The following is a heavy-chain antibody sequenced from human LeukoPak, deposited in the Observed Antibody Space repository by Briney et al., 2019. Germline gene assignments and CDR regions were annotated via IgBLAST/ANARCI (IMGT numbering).Heavy chain of an antibody. CDR1: EFSLSTSGVG. CDR3: AHRSSWRYFDY. Sequence: SGPTLMKPTQTLTLTCTFSEFSLSTSGVGVGWIRHPPGKALEWLALIYWDDDKRYSPYLKSRLTITKDTSKNQVVFTMAKMDPVDTATYYCAHRSSWRYFDYWGQGTLVTVSS. V-gene: IGHV2-5*02. D-gene: IGHD6-13*01. J-gene: IGHJ4*02. CDR2: IYWDDDK.